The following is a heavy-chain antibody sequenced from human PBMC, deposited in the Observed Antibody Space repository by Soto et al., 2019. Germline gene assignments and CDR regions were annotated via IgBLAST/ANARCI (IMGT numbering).Heavy chain of an antibody. Sequence: SETLSLTCAVYGGSFSGYYWSWIRQPPGKGLEWIGEINHSGSTNYNPSLKSRVTISVDTSKNQFSLKLSSVTAADTAVYYCARGDYDFWSGQYRSLDYWGQGTLVTVSS. D-gene: IGHD3-3*01. J-gene: IGHJ4*02. CDR2: INHSGST. V-gene: IGHV4-34*01. CDR3: ARGDYDFWSGQYRSLDY. CDR1: GGSFSGYY.